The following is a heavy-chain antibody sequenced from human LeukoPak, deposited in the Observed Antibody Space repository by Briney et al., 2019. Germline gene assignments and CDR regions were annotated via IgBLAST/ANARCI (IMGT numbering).Heavy chain of an antibody. CDR3: ARADGSPDY. D-gene: IGHD2-15*01. J-gene: IGHJ4*02. CDR2: MNPKSGNT. Sequence: ASVKVSCKASGYTFTRYDINWVRQATGQGLEWMGWMNPKSGNTGHAQKFQGRVTITRDTSISTVYMELSSLRSEDTAVYFCARADGSPDYWGQGTLVTVSS. CDR1: GYTFTRYD. V-gene: IGHV1-8*03.